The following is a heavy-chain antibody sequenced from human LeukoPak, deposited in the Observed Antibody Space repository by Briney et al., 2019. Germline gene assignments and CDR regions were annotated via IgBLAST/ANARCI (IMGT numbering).Heavy chain of an antibody. V-gene: IGHV3-21*01. CDR2: ISSGSSSI. CDR1: GFTFSNYN. Sequence: GGSLRLSCAGSGFTFSNYNMNWVRQTPGKGLEWVSSISSGSSSIYYADSVKGRFTISRDNAKNSLYLQMNSLRAEDTAVYYCARAHNWKYGTFDYWGQGTLVTVSS. D-gene: IGHD1-7*01. J-gene: IGHJ4*02. CDR3: ARAHNWKYGTFDY.